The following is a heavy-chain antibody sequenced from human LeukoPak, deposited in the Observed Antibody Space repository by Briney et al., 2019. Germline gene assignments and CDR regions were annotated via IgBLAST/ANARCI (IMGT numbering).Heavy chain of an antibody. D-gene: IGHD1-26*01. CDR2: ISGSGGST. CDR3: AKDLAGSGSYSFDY. CDR1: GFTFSNYA. J-gene: IGHJ4*02. V-gene: IGHV3-23*01. Sequence: SGGSLRLSCAAPGFTFSNYAMNWVRQAPGGGLEWVSAISGSGGSTYYADSVKGRFTISRDNSKNTLYLQMNSLRAEDTAVYYCAKDLAGSGSYSFDYWGQGTLVTVSS.